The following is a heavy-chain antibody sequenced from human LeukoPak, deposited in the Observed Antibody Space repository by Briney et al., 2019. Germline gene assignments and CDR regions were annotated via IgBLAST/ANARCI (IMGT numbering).Heavy chain of an antibody. J-gene: IGHJ4*02. CDR1: GYTFTSYY. CDR2: INPSGGST. D-gene: IGHD6-6*01. V-gene: IGHV1-46*01. CDR3: ARVIKGYSIAQPALADY. Sequence: ASVKVSCKASGYTFTSYYMHWVRQAPGQGLEWMGIINPSGGSTSYAQKFQGRVTMTRDMSTSTVYMELSSLRSEDTAVYYCARVIKGYSIAQPALADYWGQGTLVTVSS.